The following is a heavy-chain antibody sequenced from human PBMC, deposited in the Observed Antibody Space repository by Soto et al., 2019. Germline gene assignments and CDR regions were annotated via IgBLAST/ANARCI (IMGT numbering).Heavy chain of an antibody. D-gene: IGHD1-26*01. CDR1: GGTFSSYA. CDR3: ARWGGSGSVDY. CDR2: IIPIFGTA. J-gene: IGHJ4*02. V-gene: IGHV1-69*01. Sequence: QVQLVQSGAEVKKPGSSVKVSCKASGGTFSSYAISWVRQAPGQGLEWMGGIIPIFGTANYAQKFQGRVTINADEYTSTAYMELSSLRSDDTAVYYGARWGGSGSVDYWGQGTLVTVSS.